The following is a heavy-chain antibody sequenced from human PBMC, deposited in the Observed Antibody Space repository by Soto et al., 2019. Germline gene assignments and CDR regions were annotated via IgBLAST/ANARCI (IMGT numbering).Heavy chain of an antibody. CDR1: GFTFSTYW. V-gene: IGHV3-7*01. Sequence: EVPLVESGGGLVQPGGSLRLSCAASGFTFSTYWMSWVRQAPGKGLEWVANIKHDGSEKYYVDSVKGRFTISRDNAKNSLYLQMNSLRAEDTAVYYCARNYGDYSQDYWGQGTLVTVSS. CDR2: IKHDGSEK. CDR3: ARNYGDYSQDY. D-gene: IGHD4-17*01. J-gene: IGHJ4*02.